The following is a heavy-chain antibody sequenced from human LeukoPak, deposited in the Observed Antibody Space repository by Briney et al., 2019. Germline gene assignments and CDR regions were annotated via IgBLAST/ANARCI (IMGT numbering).Heavy chain of an antibody. Sequence: SVKVSCKASGYTFTSYGISWVRQAPGQGLEWMGRIIPIFGTANYAQKFQGRVTITTDESTSTAYMELSSLRSEDTAVYYCAREDRYYYDSSGYYQHWGQGTLVTVSS. D-gene: IGHD3-22*01. CDR1: GYTFTSYG. J-gene: IGHJ1*01. CDR3: AREDRYYYDSSGYYQH. V-gene: IGHV1-69*05. CDR2: IIPIFGTA.